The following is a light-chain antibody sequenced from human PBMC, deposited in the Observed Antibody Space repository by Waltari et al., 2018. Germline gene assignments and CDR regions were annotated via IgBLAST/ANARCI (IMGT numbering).Light chain of an antibody. J-gene: IGKJ1*01. CDR1: PGVSSSY. CDR2: AGS. CDR3: HQYNRWPRT. V-gene: IGKV3-20*01. Sequence: EIVLTQSPGTLSLSPGERATLSCRASPGVSSSYLAWYQQKPGQAPRLVMYAGSTRATGIPDRFTGSGSGTDFTLTISSLQSEDFAVYYCHQYNRWPRTFGQGTKVEIK.